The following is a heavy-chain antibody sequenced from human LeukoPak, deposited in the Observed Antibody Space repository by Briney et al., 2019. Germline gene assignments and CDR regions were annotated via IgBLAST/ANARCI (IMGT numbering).Heavy chain of an antibody. J-gene: IGHJ6*02. D-gene: IGHD3-22*01. CDR3: ARESQYYYDSSGYLDYYYGMDV. CDR2: ISGSGGST. V-gene: IGHV3-21*01. CDR1: GFTFSSYG. Sequence: GGSLRLSCAASGFTFSSYGMHWVRQAPGKGLEWVSAISGSGGSTYYADSVKGRFTISRDNAKNSLYLQMNSLRAEDTAVYYCARESQYYYDSSGYLDYYYGMDVWGQGTTVTVSS.